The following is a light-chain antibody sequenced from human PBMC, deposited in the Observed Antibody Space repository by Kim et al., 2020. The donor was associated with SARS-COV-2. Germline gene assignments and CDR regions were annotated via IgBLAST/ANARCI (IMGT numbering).Light chain of an antibody. V-gene: IGKV1-5*01. CDR2: DAS. Sequence: DIQMTQSPSTLSASVGDRVTITCRASQSIRSWLAWYQQKPGKAPKVLIYDASSLESGVPSRFSGSGSGTEFTLTISSLQPDDFATYHCQQLNSYPLTFGGGTKVDIK. J-gene: IGKJ4*01. CDR3: QQLNSYPLT. CDR1: QSIRSW.